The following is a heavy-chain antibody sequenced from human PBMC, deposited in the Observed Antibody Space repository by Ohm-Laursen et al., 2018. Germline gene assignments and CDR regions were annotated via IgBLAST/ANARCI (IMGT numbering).Heavy chain of an antibody. J-gene: IGHJ6*02. D-gene: IGHD3-10*01. Sequence: SLRLSCSAFGFTFDDYAMHWVQRAPGKGLERVSGISRNSGSIGYADSVKGRFTISRDNAKNSLYLQMNSLRAEDTALYYCAKDSSGGYYGMHVWGQGTTVTVSS. V-gene: IGHV3-9*01. CDR2: ISRNSGSI. CDR3: AKDSSGGYYGMHV. CDR1: GFTFDDYA.